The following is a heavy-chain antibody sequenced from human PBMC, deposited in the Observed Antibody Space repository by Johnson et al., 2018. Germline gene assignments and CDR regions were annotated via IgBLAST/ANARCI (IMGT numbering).Heavy chain of an antibody. V-gene: IGHV3-43D*03. D-gene: IGHD5-18*01. CDR2: ISWAGGST. J-gene: IGHJ6*03. Sequence: VQLVESGGGLVQPGRSXRLSCAASGFTLDDYAMHWVRQAPGKGLEWVPLISWAGGSTYYADSVKGRFTISRDNSKNSLYLQMNSMRAEDTALYYCAKDNTAREDYYYYMDFWGKGTTVTVSS. CDR3: AKDNTAREDYYYYMDF. CDR1: GFTLDDYA.